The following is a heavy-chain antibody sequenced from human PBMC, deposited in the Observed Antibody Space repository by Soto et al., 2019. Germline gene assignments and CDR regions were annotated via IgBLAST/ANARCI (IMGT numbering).Heavy chain of an antibody. J-gene: IGHJ6*02. V-gene: IGHV1-69*13. D-gene: IGHD2-15*01. CDR3: ARGQGYCSGGICYYYYYGMDV. Sequence: ASVKVSCKASGGTFSSDAFSWVRQAPGQGLEWMGGIIPTSGTANYAQKFQGRATITADESTSTAYMELSSLTSEDTAVYFCARGQGYCSGGICYYYYYGMDVWGQGTTVTVSS. CDR2: IIPTSGTA. CDR1: GGTFSSDA.